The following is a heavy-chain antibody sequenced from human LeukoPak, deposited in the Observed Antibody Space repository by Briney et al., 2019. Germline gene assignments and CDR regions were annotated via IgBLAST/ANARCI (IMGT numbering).Heavy chain of an antibody. Sequence: GGSLRLSCAASGFTSSNYAMSWVRQAPGKGLEWVSAISGSGGSTYYADSVKGRFTISRDNSKNTLYLQMNSLRAEDTAVYYCAKSSLLYYYYYGMDVWGQGTTVTVSS. V-gene: IGHV3-23*01. CDR1: GFTSSNYA. CDR2: ISGSGGST. D-gene: IGHD1-26*01. CDR3: AKSSLLYYYYYGMDV. J-gene: IGHJ6*02.